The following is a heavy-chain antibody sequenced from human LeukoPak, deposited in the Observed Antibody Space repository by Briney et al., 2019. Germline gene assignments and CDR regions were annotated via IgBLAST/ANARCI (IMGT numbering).Heavy chain of an antibody. J-gene: IGHJ6*02. CDR2: IYSGGST. CDR3: ANYYYGMDV. V-gene: IGHV3-53*01. Sequence: PGGSLRLSCAASGFTFSDYSMNWVHQAPGKGLEWVSVIYSGGSTYYADSVKGRFTISRDNSKNTLYLQMNSLGAEDTAVYYCANYYYGMDVWGQGTTVTVSS. CDR1: GFTFSDYS.